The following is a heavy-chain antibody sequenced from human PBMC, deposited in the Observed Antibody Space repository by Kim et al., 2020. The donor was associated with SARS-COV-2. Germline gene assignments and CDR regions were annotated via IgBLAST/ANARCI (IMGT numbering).Heavy chain of an antibody. V-gene: IGHV4-59*01. D-gene: IGHD6-19*01. CDR3: ARLPDITGWPFYA. Sequence: SETLSLTCTVSVDSINSDYWTWIRQPPGKGLEWIAYIRYSGKTAYNPSLRSRVAISIDPSKSHFSLQLTSVTAADTAVYFCARLPDITGWPFYAWGQGVLVTVSS. J-gene: IGHJ5*02. CDR1: VDSINSDY. CDR2: IRYSGKT.